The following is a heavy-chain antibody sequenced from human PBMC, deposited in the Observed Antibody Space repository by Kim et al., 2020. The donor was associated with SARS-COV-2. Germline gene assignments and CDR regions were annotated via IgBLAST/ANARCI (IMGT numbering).Heavy chain of an antibody. J-gene: IGHJ5*01. Sequence: DAVKGRFTVSRDNSKNTLYLQMSSLRSEDTAVYSCASLPTRSGRNNGFDSWGQGTLVTVSS. D-gene: IGHD6-19*01. V-gene: IGHV3-30*15. CDR3: ASLPTRSGRNNGFDS.